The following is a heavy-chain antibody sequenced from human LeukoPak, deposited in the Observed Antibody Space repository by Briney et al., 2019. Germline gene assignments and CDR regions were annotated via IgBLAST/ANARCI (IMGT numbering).Heavy chain of an antibody. J-gene: IGHJ4*02. Sequence: PGRSLRLSCAASGFTFTYYTMHWVRQAPGKGLEWVAVISYDGSNEYYADSVKGRVTISRDNSKNTLYLQMNSLRVEDTAVYYCARVLNYYDSSGYYFSYWGQGTLVTVSS. CDR2: ISYDGSNE. D-gene: IGHD3-22*01. CDR1: GFTFTYYT. CDR3: ARVLNYYDSSGYYFSY. V-gene: IGHV3-30-3*01.